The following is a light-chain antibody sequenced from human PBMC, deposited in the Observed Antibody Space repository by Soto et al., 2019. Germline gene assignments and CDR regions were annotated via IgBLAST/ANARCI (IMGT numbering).Light chain of an antibody. CDR2: GAT. CDR3: QQYGSSGT. V-gene: IGKV3-20*01. Sequence: IVLTQSPGTLSLSPGERASLSCRASQSVSSNYVAWFQHKPGQAPRLLIHGATTRATGIPARFSGGGSETDFTLTISRLEPEDFAVYYCQQYGSSGTFGQGTKVDIK. CDR1: QSVSSNY. J-gene: IGKJ1*01.